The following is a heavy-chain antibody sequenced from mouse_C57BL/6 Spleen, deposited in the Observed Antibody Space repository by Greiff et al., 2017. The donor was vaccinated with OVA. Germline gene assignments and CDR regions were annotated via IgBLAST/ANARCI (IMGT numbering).Heavy chain of an antibody. CDR2: ISSGGSYT. Sequence: VQLKESGGDLVKPGGSLKLSCAASGFTFSSYGMSWVRQTPDKRLEWVATISSGGSYTYYPDSGKGRFTISRDNAKNTLYLQMSSLKSEDTAMYYCARQNSNYDYYAMDYWGQGTSVTVSS. CDR1: GFTFSSYG. CDR3: ARQNSNYDYYAMDY. D-gene: IGHD2-5*01. J-gene: IGHJ4*01. V-gene: IGHV5-6*01.